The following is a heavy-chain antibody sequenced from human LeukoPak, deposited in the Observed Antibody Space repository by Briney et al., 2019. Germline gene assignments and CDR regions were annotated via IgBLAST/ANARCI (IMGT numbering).Heavy chain of an antibody. CDR2: IYHSGST. D-gene: IGHD6-13*01. Sequence: PSETLSLTCAVSGGSISSGGYSWSWIRQPPGKGLEWIGYIYHSGSTYYNPSLKSRVTISVDRSKNQFSLKLSFVTAADTAVYYCASSSYSSSWYSTGWFDPWGQGTLVTVSS. V-gene: IGHV4-30-2*01. CDR3: ASSSYSSSWYSTGWFDP. CDR1: GGSISSGGYS. J-gene: IGHJ5*02.